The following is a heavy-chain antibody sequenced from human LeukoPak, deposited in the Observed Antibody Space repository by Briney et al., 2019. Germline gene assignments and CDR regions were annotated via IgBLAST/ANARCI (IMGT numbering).Heavy chain of an antibody. Sequence: ASVKVSCKASGYTFTGYYMHWVRQAPGQGLEWMGWTNPNSGGTNYAQKFQGRVTMTRDTSISTAYMELSRLRSDDTAVYYCARSPFTIFGVVIIPDELDYWGQGTLVTVSS. CDR1: GYTFTGYY. D-gene: IGHD3-3*01. J-gene: IGHJ4*02. CDR3: ARSPFTIFGVVIIPDELDY. CDR2: TNPNSGGT. V-gene: IGHV1-2*02.